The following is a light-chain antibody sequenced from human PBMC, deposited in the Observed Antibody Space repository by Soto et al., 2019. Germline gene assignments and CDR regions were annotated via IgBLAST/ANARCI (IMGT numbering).Light chain of an antibody. J-gene: IGLJ1*01. Sequence: QSALTQPASVSGSPGQSITISCTGTSRDIGTSNLVSWYQQYPGKAPKLIIFEVTRWPSGISNRFSGSKSGNTASLTISGLQPEDEADYYCYTYTGISTSLFVFGTGTKLTVL. V-gene: IGLV2-23*02. CDR3: YTYTGISTSLFV. CDR2: EVT. CDR1: SRDIGTSNL.